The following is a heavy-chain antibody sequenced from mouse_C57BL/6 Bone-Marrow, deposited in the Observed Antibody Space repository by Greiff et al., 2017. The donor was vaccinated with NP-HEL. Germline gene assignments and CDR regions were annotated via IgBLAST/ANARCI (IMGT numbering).Heavy chain of an antibody. D-gene: IGHD1-1*01. J-gene: IGHJ3*01. CDR2: IHPNSGST. V-gene: IGHV1-64*01. Sequence: QVQLQQPGAELVKPWASVQLSCKASGYTFTSYWIPWVKPRPGQCLEWIGMIHPNSGSTNYNEKFKSKATLTVDKSSSTAYMQLSSLTSEDSAVYYCARRRIYGSIAYWGQGTLVTVSA. CDR1: GYTFTSYW. CDR3: ARRRIYGSIAY.